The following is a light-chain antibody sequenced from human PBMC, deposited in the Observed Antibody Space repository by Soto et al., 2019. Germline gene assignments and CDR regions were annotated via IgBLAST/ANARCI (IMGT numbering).Light chain of an antibody. CDR2: DAS. J-gene: IGKJ5*01. CDR3: QQRSNWRIT. CDR1: QSVRSY. V-gene: IGKV3-11*01. Sequence: EIVLTQSPATLSLSPGERATLSCRASQSVRSYLAWYQQKPGQAPRLLIYDASNRATGIPARFSGSGSGTDFTLTIRSLEPEDFAVYYCQQRSNWRITFGQGTRLEIK.